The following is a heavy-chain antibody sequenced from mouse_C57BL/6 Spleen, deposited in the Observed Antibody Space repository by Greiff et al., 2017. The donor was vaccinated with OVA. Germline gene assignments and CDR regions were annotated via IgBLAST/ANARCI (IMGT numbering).Heavy chain of an antibody. CDR1: GFNIKDDY. D-gene: IGHD2-3*01. V-gene: IGHV14-4*01. CDR3: TTGWLLPFAY. Sequence: VQLQQPGAELVRPGASVKLSCTASGFNIKDDYMHWVKQRPEQGLEWIGWIDPDNGDTEYASKFQGKATITADTSSNTAYLQLSSLTSEDTAVYYCTTGWLLPFAYWGQGTLVTVSA. J-gene: IGHJ3*01. CDR2: IDPDNGDT.